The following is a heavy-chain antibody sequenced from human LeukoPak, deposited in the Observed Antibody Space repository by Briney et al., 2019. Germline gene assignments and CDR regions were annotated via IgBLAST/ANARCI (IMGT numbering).Heavy chain of an antibody. CDR1: GFTFSSYG. D-gene: IGHD6-13*01. J-gene: IGHJ5*02. CDR3: AKGGAAAGKRNWFDP. V-gene: IGHV3-30*02. CDR2: IRYDGSNK. Sequence: PGGSLRLSCAASGFTFSSYGMHWVRQAPGKGLEWVAFIRYDGSNKYYADSVKGRFTISRDNSKNTLYLQMNSLRAEDTAVYYCAKGGAAAGKRNWFDPWGQGTLVTVSS.